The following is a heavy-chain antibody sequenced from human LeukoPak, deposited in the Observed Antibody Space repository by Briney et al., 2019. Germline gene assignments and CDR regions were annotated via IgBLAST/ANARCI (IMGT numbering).Heavy chain of an antibody. J-gene: IGHJ4*02. CDR3: ARALEFYYFDY. CDR1: GFTFSSYT. D-gene: IGHD3-10*01. V-gene: IGHV3-21*01. CDR2: ISSSSSYI. Sequence: GGSLRLSCAASGFTFSSYTMNWVRQAPGKGLEWVSSISSSSSYIYYADSVKGRFTISRDNAKNSLYLKMNSLRAEDTAVYHCARALEFYYFDYWGQGTLVTVSS.